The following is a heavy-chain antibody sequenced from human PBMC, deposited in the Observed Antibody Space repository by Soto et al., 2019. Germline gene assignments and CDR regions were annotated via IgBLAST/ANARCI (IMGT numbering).Heavy chain of an antibody. CDR2: IVVGSGNT. CDR1: GFTFTSSA. D-gene: IGHD3-22*01. CDR3: AADVVEDSSGSIHY. Sequence: GASVKVSCKASGFTFTSSAVQWVRQARGQRLEWIGWIVVGSGNTNYAQKFQERVTITRDMSTSTAYMELSSLRSEDTAVYYCAADVVEDSSGSIHYWGQGTLVTVSS. V-gene: IGHV1-58*01. J-gene: IGHJ4*02.